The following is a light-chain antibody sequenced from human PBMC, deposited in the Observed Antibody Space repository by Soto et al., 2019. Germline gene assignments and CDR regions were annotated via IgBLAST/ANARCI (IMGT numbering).Light chain of an antibody. CDR1: SSNIGSNY. CDR2: SNN. V-gene: IGLV1-47*02. J-gene: IGLJ3*02. Sequence: QSVLTQPPSASGTPGQRVTISCSGSSSNIGSNYVYWYQQLPGTAPKLLIYSNNHRPSGVPVRFSGSKSGTSASLAISGLGSEDEADDYCASWDDRLRREKVFGGGTKLTVL. CDR3: ASWDDRLRREKV.